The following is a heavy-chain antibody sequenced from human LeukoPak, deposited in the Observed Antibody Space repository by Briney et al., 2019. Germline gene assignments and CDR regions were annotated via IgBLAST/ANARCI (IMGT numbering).Heavy chain of an antibody. CDR1: GFTFSSYG. D-gene: IGHD2-21*02. CDR3: AKARFVVVTAIGSYAFDI. Sequence: GGSLRLSCAASGFTFSSYGMHWVRQAPGKGLEWVAVISYDGSNKYYADSVKGRFTISRDNSKNTLYLQMNSLRAEDTAVYYCAKARFVVVTAIGSYAFDIWGQGTMVTVSS. J-gene: IGHJ3*02. V-gene: IGHV3-30*18. CDR2: ISYDGSNK.